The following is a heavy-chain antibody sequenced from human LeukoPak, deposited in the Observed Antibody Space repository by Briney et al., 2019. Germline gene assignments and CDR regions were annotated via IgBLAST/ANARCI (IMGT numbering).Heavy chain of an antibody. V-gene: IGHV4-39*01. CDR2: SFHSGSP. CDR1: GGSISSSDSY. J-gene: IGHJ4*02. Sequence: SETLSLTCSVSGGSISSSDSYWGWIRQPPGKGLEWIGSSFHSGSPYYNPSLKSRLTISVDTSKNQFSLKLSSVTDADTAVYYCARASATGSWGLFDYWAQGTQVIVSS. CDR3: ARASATGSWGLFDY. D-gene: IGHD1-1*01.